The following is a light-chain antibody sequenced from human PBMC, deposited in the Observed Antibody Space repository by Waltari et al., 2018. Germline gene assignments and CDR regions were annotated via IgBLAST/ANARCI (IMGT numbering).Light chain of an antibody. V-gene: IGLV2-14*03. Sequence: QSALTQPAPVSGSPGQSTTIPCTGTSRDVGGYNYGSGYQTHPGKAPKPMIYDVSNRPSGVSNRFSGSKSGNTASLTISGLQAEDEADYYCSSYTSSSTLVVFGGGTKLTVL. J-gene: IGLJ2*01. CDR3: SSYTSSSTLVV. CDR1: SRDVGGYNY. CDR2: DVS.